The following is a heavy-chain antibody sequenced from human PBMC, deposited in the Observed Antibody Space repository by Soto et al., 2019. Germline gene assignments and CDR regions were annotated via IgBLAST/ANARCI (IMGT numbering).Heavy chain of an antibody. J-gene: IGHJ4*02. CDR1: GGSFSGYY. D-gene: IGHD3-10*01. Sequence: SETLSLTCAVYGGSFSGYYCSWIRQPPWKGLEWIGEINHSGSTNYNPSLKSRVTISVDTSKNQFSLKLTYVTTEDTSVYYCTRGRRLLWFGERGKYFDYWGQGTLVTVSS. CDR2: INHSGST. V-gene: IGHV4-34*01. CDR3: TRGRRLLWFGERGKYFDY.